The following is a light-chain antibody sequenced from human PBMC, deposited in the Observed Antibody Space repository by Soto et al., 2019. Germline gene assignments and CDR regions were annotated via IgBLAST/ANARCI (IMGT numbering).Light chain of an antibody. CDR3: SSFTSSSTFV. CDR2: DVS. CDR1: SSDVGRYNY. V-gene: IGLV2-14*03. Sequence: QSVLAQPASVSGSRGQSITISCTGTSSDVGRYNYVSWFQQLPGKVPKLIIYDVSNWPSGVSDRFSGSKSGNTASLTISGLHPEDEADYYCSSFTSSSTFVFGTGTKVTVL. J-gene: IGLJ1*01.